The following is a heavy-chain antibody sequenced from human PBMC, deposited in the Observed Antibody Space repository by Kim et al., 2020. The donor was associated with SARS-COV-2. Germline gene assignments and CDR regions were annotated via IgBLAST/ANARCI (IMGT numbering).Heavy chain of an antibody. V-gene: IGHV3-23*01. D-gene: IGHD4-17*01. CDR2: IRATDHSP. CDR3: VKDEVNGVWDRWAFDV. CDR1: GFTFSNYA. Sequence: GGSLRLSCAASGFTFSNYAMAWVRQAPGKGREWVSAIRATDHSPHYPDSVRGRFTISRENSKNTLYLQMSSVRAEDPAIYYWVKDEVNGVWDRWAFDVWG. J-gene: IGHJ3*01.